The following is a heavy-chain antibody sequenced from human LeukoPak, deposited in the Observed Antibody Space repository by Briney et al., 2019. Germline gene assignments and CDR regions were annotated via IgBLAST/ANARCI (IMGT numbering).Heavy chain of an antibody. D-gene: IGHD1-26*01. CDR2: IYYSGST. V-gene: IGHV4-31*03. J-gene: IGHJ6*02. Sequence: PSETLSLTCTVSGGSISSGGYYWGWLRQRPGKGLEWIGYIYYSGSTYYNPSLKSRVTISVDTSKNQFSLKLSSVTAADTAVYYCASGAYYYYGMDVWGQGTTVTVSS. CDR3: ASGAYYYYGMDV. CDR1: GGSISSGGYY.